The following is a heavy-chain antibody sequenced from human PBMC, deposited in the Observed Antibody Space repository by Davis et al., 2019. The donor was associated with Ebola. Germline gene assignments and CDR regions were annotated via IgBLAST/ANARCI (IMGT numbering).Heavy chain of an antibody. CDR1: GGSISSSSYY. V-gene: IGHV4-39*01. J-gene: IGHJ2*01. CDR2: IYYSGST. D-gene: IGHD6-13*01. Sequence: PSETLSLTCTVSGGSISSSSYYWGWIRQPPGKGLEWIGSIYYSGSTYYNPSLKSRVTISVDTSKNQFSLKLSSVTAADTAVYYCARRGSWAPVDLWGRGTLVTVSS. CDR3: ARRGSWAPVDL.